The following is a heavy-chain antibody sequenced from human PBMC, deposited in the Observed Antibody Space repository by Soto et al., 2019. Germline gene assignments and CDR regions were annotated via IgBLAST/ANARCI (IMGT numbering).Heavy chain of an antibody. CDR3: AREHSSGWYWFDP. CDR2: IYYSGST. Sequence: PSETLSLTCTVSGGSISSYYWSWIRQPPGKGLEWIGYIYYSGSTSYNPSLKSRVTISVDTSKNQFSLKLSSVTAADTAVYYCAREHSSGWYWFDPWGQGTLVTVS. J-gene: IGHJ5*02. CDR1: GGSISSYY. V-gene: IGHV4-59*01. D-gene: IGHD6-19*01.